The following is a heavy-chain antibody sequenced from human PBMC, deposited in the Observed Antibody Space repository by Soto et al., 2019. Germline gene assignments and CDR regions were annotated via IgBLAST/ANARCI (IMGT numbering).Heavy chain of an antibody. Sequence: SLTCSVSGYLISSGYYWGWVRQTPGKGLEWIGYIYYSGSTYYNPSLKSRVTISVDTSKNQFSLKLSSVTAADTAVYYCARLWFGETFNWFDPWGQGTLVTVSS. CDR3: ARLWFGETFNWFDP. CDR1: GYLISSGYY. CDR2: IYYSGST. V-gene: IGHV4-31*03. J-gene: IGHJ5*02. D-gene: IGHD3-10*01.